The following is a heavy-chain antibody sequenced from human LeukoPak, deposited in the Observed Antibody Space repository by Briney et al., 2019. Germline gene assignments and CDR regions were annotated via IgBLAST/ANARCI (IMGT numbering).Heavy chain of an antibody. D-gene: IGHD3-10*01. CDR2: IYYSGRT. CDR1: GGSISDYY. CDR3: TRGLWFGDENPPYFDY. J-gene: IGHJ4*02. V-gene: IGHV4-59*01. Sequence: PSETLSLTCTVSGGSISDYYWSWIRQPPGKGLDWIGYIYYSGRTSYNPSLKSRLTISVDTSKNQFSLKLSSVTAADTAVYYCTRGLWFGDENPPYFDYWGQGILVTVSS.